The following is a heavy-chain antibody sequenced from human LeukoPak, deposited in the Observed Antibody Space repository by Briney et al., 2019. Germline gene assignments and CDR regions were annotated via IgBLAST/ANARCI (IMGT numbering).Heavy chain of an antibody. D-gene: IGHD2-2*01. CDR2: IYYSGST. Sequence: PSETLSLTCTVSGGSISSGGYYWTWLRQHPGKGLEWIGYIYYSGSTYYNPSLKSRVTISVDTSKNQFSMKLSYVTAADTAVYYCARVVRQAYQLLPQINYYYYMDVWGKGTTVTVSS. J-gene: IGHJ6*03. V-gene: IGHV4-31*03. CDR1: GGSISSGGYY. CDR3: ARVVRQAYQLLPQINYYYYMDV.